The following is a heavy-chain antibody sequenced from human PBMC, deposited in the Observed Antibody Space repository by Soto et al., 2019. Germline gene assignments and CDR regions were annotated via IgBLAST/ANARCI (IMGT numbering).Heavy chain of an antibody. CDR3: AKGYRGYNYGTIYN. CDR2: ISGSGGSS. CDR1: GFTFSSYA. Sequence: GGSLRLSCAASGFTFSSYAMSWVRQAPGKGLEWVSAISGSGGSSFYADSVKGRFTISRDNSKNTLYLQMNNLRAEDTAVYYCAKGYRGYNYGTIYNWGQGTLVTVSS. D-gene: IGHD5-18*01. V-gene: IGHV3-23*01. J-gene: IGHJ4*02.